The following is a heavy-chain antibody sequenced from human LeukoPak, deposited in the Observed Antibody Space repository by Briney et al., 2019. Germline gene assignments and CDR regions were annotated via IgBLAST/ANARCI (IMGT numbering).Heavy chain of an antibody. J-gene: IGHJ3*02. Sequence: GGSLRLSCAASGFTVSSNDMSWVRQAPGKGLEWVSVIYSGGTTYYADSVKGRFTISRDNSKNTLSLQMNSLRAEDTAVYYCAKGGGEYRAFDIWGQGTMVTVSS. D-gene: IGHD3-16*01. V-gene: IGHV3-53*01. CDR3: AKGGGEYRAFDI. CDR2: IYSGGTT. CDR1: GFTVSSND.